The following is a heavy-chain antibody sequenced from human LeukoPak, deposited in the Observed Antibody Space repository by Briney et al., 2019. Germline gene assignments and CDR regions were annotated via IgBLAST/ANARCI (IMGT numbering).Heavy chain of an antibody. V-gene: IGHV4-39*01. CDR1: GGSISSSFYY. J-gene: IGHJ3*02. Sequence: SETLSLTCTVSGGSISSSFYYWGWIRQPPGKGLEWIGSNYYSGSTYYNPSLKSRVTISVDTSKNQFSLKLSSVTAADTAVYYCARNPYYYGSGSYYNSAFDIWGQGTMVTVSS. D-gene: IGHD3-10*01. CDR2: NYYSGST. CDR3: ARNPYYYGSGSYYNSAFDI.